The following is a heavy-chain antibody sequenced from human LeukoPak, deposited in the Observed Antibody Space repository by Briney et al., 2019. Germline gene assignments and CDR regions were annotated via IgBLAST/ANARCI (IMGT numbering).Heavy chain of an antibody. CDR3: ARDAVGMGASYYFDY. J-gene: IGHJ4*02. D-gene: IGHD1-26*01. Sequence: SETLSLTCTASGGSISSYYWSWIRQPPGKGLEWIGYISYIGNTNYNPSLKSRVTISVDTSKNQFSLELSSVTAADTAVYYCARDAVGMGASYYFDYWGQGTLVTVSS. CDR1: GGSISSYY. CDR2: ISYIGNT. V-gene: IGHV4-59*01.